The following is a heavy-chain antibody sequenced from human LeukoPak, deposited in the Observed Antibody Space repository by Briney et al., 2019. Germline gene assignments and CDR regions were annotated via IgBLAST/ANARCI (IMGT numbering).Heavy chain of an antibody. CDR1: GGSISSGGYY. J-gene: IGHJ4*02. V-gene: IGHV4-31*03. Sequence: SETLSLTCTVSGGSISSGGYYWSWIRQHPGKGLEWIGYIYYSGSTYYNPSLKSRVTISVDTSKNQFSLKLRSVTAADTAVYYCAKAPPYISAAYNFDYWGQGTLVTVSS. CDR2: IYYSGST. CDR3: AKAPPYISAAYNFDY. D-gene: IGHD6-13*01.